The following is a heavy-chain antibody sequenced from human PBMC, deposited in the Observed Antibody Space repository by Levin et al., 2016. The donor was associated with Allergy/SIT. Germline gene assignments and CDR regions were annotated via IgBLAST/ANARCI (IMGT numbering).Heavy chain of an antibody. CDR3: TTDEIYYFDY. J-gene: IGHJ4*02. V-gene: IGHV3-15*01. D-gene: IGHD3-3*01. CDR2: IKSKTDGGTT. Sequence: WIRQPPGKGLEWVGRIKSKTDGGTTDYAAPVKGRFTISRDDSKNTLYLQMNSLKTEDTAVYYCTTDEIYYFDYWGQGTLVTVSS.